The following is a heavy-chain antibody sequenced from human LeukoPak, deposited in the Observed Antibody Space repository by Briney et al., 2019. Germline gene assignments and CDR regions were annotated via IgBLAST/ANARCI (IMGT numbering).Heavy chain of an antibody. CDR2: ISSSGSTI. Sequence: GGSLRLSCAASGFTFSDYYMSWIRQAPGKGLEWVSYISSSGSTIYYADSVKGRFTISRGNAKNSLYLQMNSLRAEDTAVYYCARDLDVWPGAGAYYYYGMDVWGQGTTATVSS. J-gene: IGHJ6*02. CDR1: GFTFSDYY. V-gene: IGHV3-11*01. CDR3: ARDLDVWPGAGAYYYYGMDV. D-gene: IGHD2-8*01.